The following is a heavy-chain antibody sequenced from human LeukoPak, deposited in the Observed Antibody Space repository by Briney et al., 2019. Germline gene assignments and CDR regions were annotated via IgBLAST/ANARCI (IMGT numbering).Heavy chain of an antibody. D-gene: IGHD1-26*01. J-gene: IGHJ4*02. CDR2: IRSKANSYAT. V-gene: IGHV3-73*01. CDR3: TRLVGADR. Sequence: GGSLRLSCAASGFTFSGSAMHWVRQASGKGLEWVGRIRSKANSYATAYAASVKGRFTISRDDPKNTAYLQMNSLKTEDTAVYYCTRLVGADRWGQGTLVTVSS. CDR1: GFTFSGSA.